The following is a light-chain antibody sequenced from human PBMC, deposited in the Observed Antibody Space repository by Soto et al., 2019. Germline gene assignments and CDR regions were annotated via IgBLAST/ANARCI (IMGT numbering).Light chain of an antibody. Sequence: QSVLTQPASVSGSPGQSITISCTGTSSDVGGYNYVSWYQQHPNKAPKLLIYDVSYRPSGVSNRFSGSKSGNTASLTISGLQAEDEADYYCSSYTSSIPFVFGTGTKVTVL. V-gene: IGLV2-14*03. CDR3: SSYTSSIPFV. CDR2: DVS. J-gene: IGLJ1*01. CDR1: SSDVGGYNY.